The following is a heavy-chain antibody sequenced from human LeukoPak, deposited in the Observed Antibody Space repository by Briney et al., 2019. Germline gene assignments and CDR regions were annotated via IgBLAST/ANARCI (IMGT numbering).Heavy chain of an antibody. CDR2: ISYDGSNK. CDR1: GFTFSSYG. Sequence: GGSLRLSCAASGFTFSSYGMHWVRQAPGRGLEWVAVISYDGSNKYYADSVKGRFTISRDNSKNTLYLQMNSLRAEDTAVYYCAKDVYYDSSGYFGIDYWGQGTLVTVSS. CDR3: AKDVYYDSSGYFGIDY. J-gene: IGHJ4*02. D-gene: IGHD3-22*01. V-gene: IGHV3-30*18.